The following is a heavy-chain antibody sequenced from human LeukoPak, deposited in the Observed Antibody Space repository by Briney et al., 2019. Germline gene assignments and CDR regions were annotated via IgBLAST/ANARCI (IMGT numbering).Heavy chain of an antibody. Sequence: SQTLSLTCAISGDSVSSNSAAWTWIRQSPSRSLEWLGRTYYRSRWYSNYALSVKSRISINPDTSKNQFSLQLNSVTPEDTAVHYCARAYDGCYAAFDIWGQGTIVTVSS. CDR1: GDSVSSNSAA. D-gene: IGHD2-2*01. CDR3: ARAYDGCYAAFDI. CDR2: TYYRSRWYS. V-gene: IGHV6-1*01. J-gene: IGHJ3*02.